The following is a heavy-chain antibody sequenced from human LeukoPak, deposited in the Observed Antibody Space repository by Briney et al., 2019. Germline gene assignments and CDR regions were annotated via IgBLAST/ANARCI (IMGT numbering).Heavy chain of an antibody. D-gene: IGHD4-23*01. V-gene: IGHV3-11*04. CDR3: ARVDYGGFNFDY. Sequence: GGSLRLSCAASGFIFSDYYMSWTRQAPGKGLEWISYISSTGNTIYYADSVRGRFTISRDNAKNSLSLQMNSLRAEDTAVYYCARVDYGGFNFDYWGQGTLVTVST. CDR1: GFIFSDYY. CDR2: ISSTGNTI. J-gene: IGHJ4*02.